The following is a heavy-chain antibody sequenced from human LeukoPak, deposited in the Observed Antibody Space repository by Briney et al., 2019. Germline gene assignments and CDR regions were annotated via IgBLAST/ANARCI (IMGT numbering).Heavy chain of an antibody. CDR3: ARGGGRYYIDY. J-gene: IGHJ4*02. CDR2: HGNVGDYT. D-gene: IGHD1-26*01. CDR1: GFTFSSYW. V-gene: IGHV3-11*06. Sequence: GGSLRLSCAASGFTFSSYWMTWIRQAPGKGLEWVSYHGNVGDYTNYADSVKGRFTISRDNAKNSLQLQMNSLRDEDTAVYYCARGGGRYYIDYWGQGTLVTVSS.